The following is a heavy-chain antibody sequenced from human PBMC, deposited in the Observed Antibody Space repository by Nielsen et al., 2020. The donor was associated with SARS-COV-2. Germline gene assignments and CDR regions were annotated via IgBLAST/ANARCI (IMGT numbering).Heavy chain of an antibody. V-gene: IGHV3-30*03. Sequence: GGSLRLSCAASRFTFNRYGMHWVRQAPGKGLEWVAVTSYDGSTTSYADSVKGRFTISRDNSKNTLYLQMNSLRAKDTAVYYCAREERYYYYGLDVWGQGTTVTVSS. J-gene: IGHJ6*02. CDR1: RFTFNRYG. CDR2: TSYDGSTT. CDR3: AREERYYYYGLDV. D-gene: IGHD1-1*01.